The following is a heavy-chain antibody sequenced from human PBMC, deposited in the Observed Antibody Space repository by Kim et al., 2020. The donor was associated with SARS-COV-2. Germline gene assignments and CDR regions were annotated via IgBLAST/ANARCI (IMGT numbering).Heavy chain of an antibody. D-gene: IGHD3-3*02. CDR1: GFSFGDYA. J-gene: IGHJ4*02. CDR2: ISADSVNT. CDR3: AKDIGPPHFWSGQADY. Sequence: GGSLRLSCAASGFSFGDYAMHWVRQAPGKGLEWVSLISADSVNTYYADSVKGRFTISRDNTGDSLFLQMNSLGTEDTAFYFCAKDIGPPHFWSGQADYGGQGSLVTVSS. V-gene: IGHV3-43*02.